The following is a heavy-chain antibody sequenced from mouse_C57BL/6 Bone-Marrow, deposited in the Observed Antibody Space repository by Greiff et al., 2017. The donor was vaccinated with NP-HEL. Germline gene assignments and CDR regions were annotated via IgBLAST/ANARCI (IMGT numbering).Heavy chain of an antibody. V-gene: IGHV1-85*01. CDR2: IYPRDGST. Sequence: VQLVESGPELVKPGASVKLSCKASGYTFTSYDINWVKQRPGQGLEWIGWIYPRDGSTKYNEKFKGKATLTVDTSSSTAYMELHSLTSEDSAVYFCARSLHYYYGSSYPFAYWGQGTLVTVSA. J-gene: IGHJ3*01. CDR3: ARSLHYYYGSSYPFAY. CDR1: GYTFTSYD. D-gene: IGHD1-1*01.